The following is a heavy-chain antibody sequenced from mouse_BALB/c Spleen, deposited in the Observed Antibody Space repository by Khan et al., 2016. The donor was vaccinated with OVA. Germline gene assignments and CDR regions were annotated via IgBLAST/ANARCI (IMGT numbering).Heavy chain of an antibody. D-gene: IGHD2-14*01. V-gene: IGHV9-4*02. Sequence: QIQLVQSGPELKKPGETVRISCKASGYNFTTAGIQWVQKMPGKGLKWIGWINTHSGVPKYAEDFKGRFAFSLEISVNTAYLQITNLKYEDTATYFGARGGAGYDRDDGGAMEYWGQGTSVTVSS. CDR2: INTHSGVP. CDR1: GYNFTTAG. J-gene: IGHJ4*01. CDR3: ARGGAGYDRDDGGAMEY.